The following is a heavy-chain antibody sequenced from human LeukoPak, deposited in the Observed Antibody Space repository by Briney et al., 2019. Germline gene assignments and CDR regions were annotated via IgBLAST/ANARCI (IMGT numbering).Heavy chain of an antibody. D-gene: IGHD2-15*01. CDR2: IYSGGST. CDR1: EFTFSDYA. Sequence: GGSLRLSCADSEFTFSDYAMSWVRQAPGKGLEWVSLIYSGGSTYYADSVMGRSTISRDKSNNTLYLQMNSLRAEDTAVYYCATGGRSGVAFESWGQGTLVTVSS. CDR3: ATGGRSGVAFES. V-gene: IGHV3-23*03. J-gene: IGHJ4*02.